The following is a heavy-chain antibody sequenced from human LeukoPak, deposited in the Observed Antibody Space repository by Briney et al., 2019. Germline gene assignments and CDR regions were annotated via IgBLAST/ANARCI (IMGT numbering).Heavy chain of an antibody. CDR1: NYTFTSYG. J-gene: IGHJ4*02. D-gene: IGHD3-10*01. CDR3: ARDDGSGSYYPYYFDY. Sequence: ASVKVSCKASNYTFTSYGISWVRQAPGQGLEWMAWINAYNGDTNYAQKFQGRVTLTTDTSTSTAYMELRSLRSDDTAVYYCARDDGSGSYYPYYFDYWGQGTLVTVSS. V-gene: IGHV1-18*01. CDR2: INAYNGDT.